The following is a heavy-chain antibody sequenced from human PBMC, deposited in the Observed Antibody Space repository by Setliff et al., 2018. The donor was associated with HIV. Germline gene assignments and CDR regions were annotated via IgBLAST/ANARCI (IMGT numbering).Heavy chain of an antibody. Sequence: SETLSLTCTVSGGSISSGGYYWTWIRQPAGKGLQWIGRIHTSGNTNYNPSLKSRVTISVDTSKSQFSLKLSSLTAADTAVYYCARDPLVGAPDYFDYWGQGTLVTVSS. D-gene: IGHD1-26*01. CDR1: GGSISSGGYY. J-gene: IGHJ4*02. CDR3: ARDPLVGAPDYFDY. CDR2: IHTSGNT. V-gene: IGHV4-61*02.